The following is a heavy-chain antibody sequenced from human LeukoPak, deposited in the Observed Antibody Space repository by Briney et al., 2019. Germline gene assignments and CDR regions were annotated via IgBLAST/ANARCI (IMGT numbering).Heavy chain of an antibody. D-gene: IGHD6-13*01. CDR1: GFTFSSYS. V-gene: IGHV3-21*01. J-gene: IGHJ4*02. Sequence: GGSLRLSCAASGFTFSSYSINWVRQTPGKGLEWVSSISSSSSYIYYADSVKGRFTISRDNAKNSLYLQMNSLRAEDTAVYYCARGWGAAAANPRGYWGQGTLVTVSS. CDR3: ARGWGAAAANPRGY. CDR2: ISSSSSYI.